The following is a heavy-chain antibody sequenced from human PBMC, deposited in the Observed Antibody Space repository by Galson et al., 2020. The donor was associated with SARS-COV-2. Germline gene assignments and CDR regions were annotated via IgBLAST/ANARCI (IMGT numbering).Heavy chain of an antibody. D-gene: IGHD3-22*01. CDR1: GYTFTGYY. V-gene: IGHV1-2*02. CDR3: ARALGIVVVQDSNDAFDI. CDR2: INPNSGGT. J-gene: IGHJ3*02. Sequence: ASVTVSCKASGYTFTGYYMHWVRQAPGQGLEWMGWINPNSGGTNYAQKFQGRVTMTRDTSISTAYMELSRLRSDDTAVYYCARALGIVVVQDSNDAFDIWGQGTMVTVSS.